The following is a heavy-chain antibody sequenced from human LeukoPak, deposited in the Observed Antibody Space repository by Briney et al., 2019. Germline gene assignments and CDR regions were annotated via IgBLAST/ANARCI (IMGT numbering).Heavy chain of an antibody. D-gene: IGHD3-16*01. Sequence: SETLSLTCAVYGGSFSGFYWSWIREPPGKGLEWIGEINHSGSTNYNPTRKSRVTISANTSKNQFPLTLSSVTTADTAGYYRARAHLRAPPRYWGQGTLVTVSS. V-gene: IGHV4-34*01. CDR3: ARAHLRAPPRY. CDR1: GGSFSGFY. CDR2: INHSGST. J-gene: IGHJ4*02.